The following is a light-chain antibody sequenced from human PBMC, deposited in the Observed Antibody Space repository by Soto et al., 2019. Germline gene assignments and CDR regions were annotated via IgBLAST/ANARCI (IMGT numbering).Light chain of an antibody. CDR3: QHYNSYGT. J-gene: IGKJ1*01. V-gene: IGKV1-5*01. CDR2: DAS. Sequence: DIQMTQSPSSLSASVGDRVTITCRASQTISDYLNWYQQQPGKAPKLLIYDASNLETGVPSRFSGSGSGTEFTLTISSLQPDDFATYYCQHYNSYGTFGQGTKVDIK. CDR1: QTISDY.